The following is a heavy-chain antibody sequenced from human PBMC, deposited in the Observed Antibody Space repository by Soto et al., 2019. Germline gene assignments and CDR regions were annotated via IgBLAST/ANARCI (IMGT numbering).Heavy chain of an antibody. V-gene: IGHV1-58*01. CDR3: AADSGGYSYGY. D-gene: IGHD5-18*01. CDR1: GFTFTSSA. Sequence: GASVEVSCQASGFTFTSSAVQWVRQARGQRLEWIGWIVVGSGNTNYAQKFQERVTITRDMSTSTAYMELSSLRSEDTAVYYCAADSGGYSYGYWGQGTLVTVSS. J-gene: IGHJ4*02. CDR2: IVVGSGNT.